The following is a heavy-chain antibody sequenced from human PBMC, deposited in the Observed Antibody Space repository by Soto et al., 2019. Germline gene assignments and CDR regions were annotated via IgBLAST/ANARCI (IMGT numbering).Heavy chain of an antibody. CDR3: AREREEGDYVWGSYRRQDYYGMDV. D-gene: IGHD3-16*02. CDR1: GFTFSSYG. Sequence: PGGSLRLSCAASGFTFSSYGMHWVRQAPGKGLEWVAVIWYDGSNKYYADSVKGRFTISRDNSKNTLYLQMNSLRAEDTAVYYCAREREEGDYVWGSYRRQDYYGMDVWGQGTTVTVSS. J-gene: IGHJ6*02. CDR2: IWYDGSNK. V-gene: IGHV3-33*01.